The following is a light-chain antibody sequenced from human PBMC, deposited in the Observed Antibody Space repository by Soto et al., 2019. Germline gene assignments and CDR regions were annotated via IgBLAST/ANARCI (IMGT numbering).Light chain of an antibody. V-gene: IGLV2-14*02. Sequence: QSALTQPASVSGSPGQSITISCTGTSSDVVNDLLVSWYQQQPGKAPKLMIYEGTKRPAGVSDRFSGSKSGNTASLTISGLQAEDEADYYCCSYTSSSVVFGGGTKLTVL. J-gene: IGLJ2*01. CDR3: CSYTSSSVV. CDR2: EGT. CDR1: SSDVVNDLL.